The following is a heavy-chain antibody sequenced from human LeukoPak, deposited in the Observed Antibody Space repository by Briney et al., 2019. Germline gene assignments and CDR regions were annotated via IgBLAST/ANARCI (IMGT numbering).Heavy chain of an antibody. D-gene: IGHD6-19*01. CDR2: IRYDGSNK. CDR3: ARDDGSGGPFDY. CDR1: GFTFSSYG. Sequence: GGSLRLSCAASGFTFSSYGMHWVRQAPGKGLEWVAFIRYDGSNKYYADSVKGRFTISRDNSKNTLYLQMNSLRPEDTAVYYCARDDGSGGPFDYWGQGTLVTVSS. J-gene: IGHJ4*02. V-gene: IGHV3-30*02.